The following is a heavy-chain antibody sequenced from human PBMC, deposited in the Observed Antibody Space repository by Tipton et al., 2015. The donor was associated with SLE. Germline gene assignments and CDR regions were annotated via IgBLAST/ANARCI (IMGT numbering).Heavy chain of an antibody. J-gene: IGHJ4*02. Sequence: TLSLTCTVSGGSIRSYYWSWIRQPPGKGLEWIGYIYYSGSTNYNPSLKSRVTISVDTSKNQFSLKLSSVTAADTAVYYYARPAYDSSGSYYFDYWGQGTLVTVSS. V-gene: IGHV4-59*08. CDR2: IYYSGST. CDR3: ARPAYDSSGSYYFDY. CDR1: GGSIRSYY. D-gene: IGHD3-22*01.